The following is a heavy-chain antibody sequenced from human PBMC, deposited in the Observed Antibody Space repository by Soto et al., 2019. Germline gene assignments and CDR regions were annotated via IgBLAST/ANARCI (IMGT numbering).Heavy chain of an antibody. J-gene: IGHJ4*02. CDR2: IIPMFAAT. CDR1: GGSFSDFA. V-gene: IGHV1-69*01. CDR3: ARGGIVAVPAALSSYDDYTNYRFDS. Sequence: QVQLVQSGAEVRKPGSSVKVSCRASGGSFSDFAFSWVRQAPGQGLEWMGGIIPMFAATKYAQRFQGRVTITADASTRTVYLALNSLTSDDSAVYYCARGGIVAVPAALSSYDDYTNYRFDSWGQGTLVSVSS. D-gene: IGHD2-15*01.